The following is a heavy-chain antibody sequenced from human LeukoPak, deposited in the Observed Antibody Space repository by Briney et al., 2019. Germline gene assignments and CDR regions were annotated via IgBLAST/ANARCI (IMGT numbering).Heavy chain of an antibody. J-gene: IGHJ6*03. CDR3: ASRRLGFGDIPQARYYYYMDV. V-gene: IGHV1-18*01. CDR2: ISAYNGNT. D-gene: IGHD3-10*01. CDR1: GYTFTSYG. Sequence: ASVKVSCKASGYTFTSYGISWVRQAPGQGLEWMGWISAYNGNTNYAQKLQGRVTMTTDTSTSTAYMELSSLRSEDTAVYYCASRRLGFGDIPQARYYYYMDVWGKGTTVTISS.